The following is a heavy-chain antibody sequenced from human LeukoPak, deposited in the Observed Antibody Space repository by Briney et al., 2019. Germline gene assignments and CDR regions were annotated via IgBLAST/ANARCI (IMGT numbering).Heavy chain of an antibody. J-gene: IGHJ5*02. V-gene: IGHV3-23*01. CDR1: GGSISSSSYY. CDR2: ISGSGGSA. Sequence: ETLSLTCTVSGGSISSSSYYWGWIRQPPGKGLEWVSAISGSGGSAYYADSVKGRFTISRDNSKNTLYLQMNSLRAEDTAVYYCAKEIDDYVWGSYRGNWFDPWGQGTLVTVSS. CDR3: AKEIDDYVWGSYRGNWFDP. D-gene: IGHD3-16*02.